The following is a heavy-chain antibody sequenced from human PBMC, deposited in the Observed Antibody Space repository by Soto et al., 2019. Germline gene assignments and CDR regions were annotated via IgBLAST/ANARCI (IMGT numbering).Heavy chain of an antibody. J-gene: IGHJ4*02. V-gene: IGHV1-46*01. CDR2: INPSGGST. CDR1: GYTFTSYY. CDR3: ARDQASIMITFGGVIGGFDY. Sequence: QVQLVQSGAEVKKPGASVKVSCKASGYTFTSYYMHWVRQAPGQGLEWMGIINPSGGSTSYAQKFQGRVTMTRDTSTSTVYMELSSLRSEDTAVYYCARDQASIMITFGGVIGGFDYWGQGTLVTVPS. D-gene: IGHD3-16*01.